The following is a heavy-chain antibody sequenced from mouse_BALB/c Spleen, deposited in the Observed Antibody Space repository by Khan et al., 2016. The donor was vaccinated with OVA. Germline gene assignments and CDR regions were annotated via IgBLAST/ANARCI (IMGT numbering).Heavy chain of an antibody. D-gene: IGHD2-3*01. CDR2: VSSGGSYT. V-gene: IGHV5-9-3*01. Sequence: EVELVESGGGLVKPGGSLKLSCAASGFTFYNYAMSWVRQTPEKRLEWVATVSSGGSYTYYPDTVSGRFTISSDNAKTTLYLHMHRLKSEATAIRYCARQAGLYDGAFDYWGVGTTLTVSS. CDR1: GFTFYNYA. CDR3: ARQAGLYDGAFDY. J-gene: IGHJ2*01.